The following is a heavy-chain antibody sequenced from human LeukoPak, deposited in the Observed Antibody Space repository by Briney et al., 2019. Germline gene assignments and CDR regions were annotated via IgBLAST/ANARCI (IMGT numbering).Heavy chain of an antibody. CDR2: ISAYNGNT. D-gene: IGHD6-19*01. Sequence: ASVKVSCKASGGTFSSYAISWVRQAPGQGLEWMGWISAYNGNTNYAQKLQGRVTMTTDTSTSTAYMELRSLRSDDTAVYYCARGLAVAGTPDYDYWGQGTLVTVSS. CDR1: GGTFSSYA. CDR3: ARGLAVAGTPDYDY. V-gene: IGHV1-18*01. J-gene: IGHJ4*02.